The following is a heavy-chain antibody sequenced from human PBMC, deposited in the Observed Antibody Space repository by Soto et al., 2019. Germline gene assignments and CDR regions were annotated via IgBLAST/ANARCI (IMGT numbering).Heavy chain of an antibody. CDR3: ASYGSGSYALSY. D-gene: IGHD3-10*01. Sequence: PGGSLRLSCAASGFTFSSYAMSWVRQAPGKGLEWVSYISGSGGSTYYADSVKGRFTISRDNAKNSLYLQINSLRAEDTAVYYCASYGSGSYALSYWGQGTLVTVSS. J-gene: IGHJ4*02. V-gene: IGHV3-23*01. CDR2: ISGSGGST. CDR1: GFTFSSYA.